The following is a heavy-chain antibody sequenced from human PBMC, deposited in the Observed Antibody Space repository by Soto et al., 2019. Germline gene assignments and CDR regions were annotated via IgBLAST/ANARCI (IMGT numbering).Heavy chain of an antibody. D-gene: IGHD2-2*01. J-gene: IGHJ4*02. V-gene: IGHV3-7*01. Sequence: GGALRLSCAASGFDFSSYWMSWVRQAPGKGLERVANIKQAGSEKYYVDSVKGRFTISRGNAKNSLYLQMNSLRAENPAVYYCAIDPLPATQCRAYFECGGQGTLVTASS. CDR3: AIDPLPATQCRAYFEC. CDR2: IKQAGSEK. CDR1: GFDFSSYW.